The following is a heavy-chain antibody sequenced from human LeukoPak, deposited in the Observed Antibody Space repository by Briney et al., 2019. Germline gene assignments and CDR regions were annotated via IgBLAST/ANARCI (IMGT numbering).Heavy chain of an antibody. CDR1: GFTFDDYV. D-gene: IGHD3-22*01. J-gene: IGHJ4*02. V-gene: IGHV3-9*01. CDR3: AKDIGSYDSSGLDY. Sequence: SLRLSCAASGFTFDDYVMHWVRQAPGKGLEWVSGISWNSGSIGYADSVKGRFTISRDNAKNSLYLQMNSLRAEDTALYYCAKDIGSYDSSGLDYWGQGTLVTVSS. CDR2: ISWNSGSI.